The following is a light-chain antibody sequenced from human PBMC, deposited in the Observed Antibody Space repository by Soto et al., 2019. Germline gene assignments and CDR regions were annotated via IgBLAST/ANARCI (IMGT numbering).Light chain of an antibody. CDR2: LGS. CDR1: QSLLHSNGYNY. CDR3: MQALQPPPT. V-gene: IGKV2-28*01. J-gene: IGKJ2*01. Sequence: DIVMTQSPLSLPVTPGEPASISCRSSQSLLHSNGYNYLDWYLQKPGQSPQLLSYLGSNRASGVPDRFSGRGSGTDFTLKISRVEAGDVGVYYCMQALQPPPTFGQGTKLEIK.